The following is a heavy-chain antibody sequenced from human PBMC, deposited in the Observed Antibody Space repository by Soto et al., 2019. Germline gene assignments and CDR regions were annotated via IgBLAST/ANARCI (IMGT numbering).Heavy chain of an antibody. CDR1: GFTFSSYA. V-gene: IGHV3-30-3*01. CDR3: ARDRDCTNGVCYTLDY. Sequence: QVQLVESGGGVVQPGRSLRLSCAASGFTFSSYAMHRVRQAPGKGLEWVAVISYDGSNKYYADSVKGRFTISRDNSKNTLYLQMNSLRAEDTAVYYCARDRDCTNGVCYTLDYWGQGTLVTVSS. D-gene: IGHD2-8*01. J-gene: IGHJ4*02. CDR2: ISYDGSNK.